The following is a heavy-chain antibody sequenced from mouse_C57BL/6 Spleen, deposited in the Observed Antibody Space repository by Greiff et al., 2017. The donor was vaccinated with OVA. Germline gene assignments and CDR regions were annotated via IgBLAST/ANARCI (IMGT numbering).Heavy chain of an antibody. CDR1: GYTFTSYW. J-gene: IGHJ2*01. CDR2: IDPSDSYT. CDR3: ARRDYGSPFDY. V-gene: IGHV1-69*01. Sequence: QVQLKESGAELVMPGASVKLSCKASGYTFTSYWMHWVQQRPGQGLEWIGEIDPSDSYTNYNQKFKGKSTLTVDTSSSTAYMQLSSLTSEDSAVYYCARRDYGSPFDYWGQGTTLTVSS. D-gene: IGHD1-1*01.